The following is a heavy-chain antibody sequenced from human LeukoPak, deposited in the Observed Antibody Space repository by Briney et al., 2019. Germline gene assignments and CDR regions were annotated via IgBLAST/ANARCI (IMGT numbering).Heavy chain of an antibody. Sequence: PGGSLRLSCAGSGFSFSSHWLHWVRQVPGKGLEWVVRINGDGIAINYADSVKGRFTISRDNAKNTVYLQMNSLRVEDTAVFYCARGGSPFYWGRGTPVTVSS. D-gene: IGHD3-10*01. CDR3: ARGGSPFY. CDR1: GFSFSSHW. CDR2: INGDGIAI. J-gene: IGHJ4*02. V-gene: IGHV3-74*01.